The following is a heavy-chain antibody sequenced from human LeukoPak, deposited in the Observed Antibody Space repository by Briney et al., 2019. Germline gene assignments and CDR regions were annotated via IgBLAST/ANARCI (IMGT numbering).Heavy chain of an antibody. Sequence: SETLSLTCTVSGGSISSYYWTWIRQPPGKGLEWIGYIYYSGNTNYNPSLKSRVTISVDTSKNQFSLTQSSVTAADTAVYYCARSTAGYYDYIWGSYRPSPPDYWGQGTLVTVSS. CDR3: ARSTAGYYDYIWGSYRPSPPDY. CDR1: GGSISSYY. CDR2: IYYSGNT. J-gene: IGHJ4*02. V-gene: IGHV4-59*01. D-gene: IGHD3-16*02.